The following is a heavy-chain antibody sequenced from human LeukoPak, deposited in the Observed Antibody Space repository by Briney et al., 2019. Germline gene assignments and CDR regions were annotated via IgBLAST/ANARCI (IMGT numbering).Heavy chain of an antibody. Sequence: SETLSLTCTVSGGSISSSYWSWVRQPPGKGLEWIGYIDNSGSTNYNPSLKSRVTILLDTPKSQFSLKLSSVTAADTAVYYCARAPLYSGGSGWSIYYFYAMDVWGQGTTVTVSS. D-gene: IGHD6-19*01. CDR2: IDNSGST. V-gene: IGHV4-59*01. J-gene: IGHJ6*02. CDR3: ARAPLYSGGSGWSIYYFYAMDV. CDR1: GGSISSSY.